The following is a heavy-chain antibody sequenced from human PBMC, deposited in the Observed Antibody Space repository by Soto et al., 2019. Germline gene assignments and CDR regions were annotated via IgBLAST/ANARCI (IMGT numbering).Heavy chain of an antibody. CDR1: GGSISSGDYY. CDR2: IYYDGGT. CDR3: ARDSFNYYYGMDV. Sequence: PSETLSLTCTVSGGSISSGDYYWSWLRQPPGKGLEWIGYIYYDGGTHYNPSLKSRLTISLDASKNHFSLKLTSVTAADTAVYYCARDSFNYYYGMDVWGQGTSVTVSS. V-gene: IGHV4-30-4*01. J-gene: IGHJ6*02.